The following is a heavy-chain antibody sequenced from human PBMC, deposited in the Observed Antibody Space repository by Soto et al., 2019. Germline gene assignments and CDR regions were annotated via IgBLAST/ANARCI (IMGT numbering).Heavy chain of an antibody. J-gene: IGHJ4*02. V-gene: IGHV5-51*01. Sequence: ESLKISCKGSGYSFTSYWIGWVRQMPGKGLEWMGIIYPGDSDTRYSPSFQGQVTISADKSISTAYLQWSSLKASDTAMYYCAKTRNGVWESYYFDYWGQGTLVTISS. CDR3: AKTRNGVWESYYFDY. CDR1: GYSFTSYW. D-gene: IGHD2-8*01. CDR2: IYPGDSDT.